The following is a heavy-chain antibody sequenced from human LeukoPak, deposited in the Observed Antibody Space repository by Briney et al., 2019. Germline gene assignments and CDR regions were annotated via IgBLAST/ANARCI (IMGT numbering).Heavy chain of an antibody. V-gene: IGHV3-23*01. Sequence: PGGSLRLSCAASGFTFSSYAMSWVRQAPGKGLEWVSTISGGGSTTSYADSVKGRFTISRDNSKNTLYLQMNSLRAEDTAVYYCAKDRAGYSLDYWGQGTLVTVSS. J-gene: IGHJ4*02. CDR1: GFTFSSYA. CDR2: ISGGGSTT. CDR3: AKDRAGYSLDY. D-gene: IGHD6-13*01.